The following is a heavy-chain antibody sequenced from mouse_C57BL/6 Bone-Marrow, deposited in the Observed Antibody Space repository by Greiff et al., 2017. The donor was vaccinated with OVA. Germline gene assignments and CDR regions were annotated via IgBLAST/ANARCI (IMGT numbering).Heavy chain of an antibody. CDR2: IYPRSGNT. J-gene: IGHJ2*01. D-gene: IGHD2-3*01. Sequence: QVQLKQSGAELARPGASVKLSCKASGYTFTSCGISWVKQRTGQGLEWIGEIYPRSGNTYYNEKFKGKATLTADKSSSTAYMELRSLTSEDSAVYFCARYNDGYYYFDYWGQGTTLTVSS. V-gene: IGHV1-81*01. CDR1: GYTFTSCG. CDR3: ARYNDGYYYFDY.